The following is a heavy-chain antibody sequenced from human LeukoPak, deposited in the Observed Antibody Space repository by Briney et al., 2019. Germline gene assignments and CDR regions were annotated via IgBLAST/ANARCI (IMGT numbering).Heavy chain of an antibody. CDR3: ARDEYYYGSGSYYRLPDAFDI. Sequence: SGGSLRLSCAASGFTFSTYEMNWVRQAPGKGLEWVSYISSSGSTMYYADSVKGRFTISRDNAKNSLYLQMNSLRAEDTAVYYCARDEYYYGSGSYYRLPDAFDIWGQGTMVTVSS. J-gene: IGHJ3*02. CDR1: GFTFSTYE. D-gene: IGHD3-10*01. CDR2: ISSSGSTM. V-gene: IGHV3-48*03.